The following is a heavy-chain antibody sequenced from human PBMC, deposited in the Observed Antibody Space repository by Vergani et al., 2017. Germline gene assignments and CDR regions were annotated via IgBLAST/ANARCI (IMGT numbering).Heavy chain of an antibody. CDR1: GFIFSDYY. D-gene: IGHD1-26*01. J-gene: IGHJ4*02. V-gene: IGHV3-11*04. CDR3: ARAWAVRSHFDY. CDR2: ISGRGDTI. Sequence: VQLVESGGGLVKPGGSLRLSCTASGFIFSDYYMAWIRQAPGKGLEWLSQISGRGDTIYYADSVRGRFSVSRDNAKNALYLQMSSLRAEDTAVYYCARAWAVRSHFDYWGQGTLVTVSS.